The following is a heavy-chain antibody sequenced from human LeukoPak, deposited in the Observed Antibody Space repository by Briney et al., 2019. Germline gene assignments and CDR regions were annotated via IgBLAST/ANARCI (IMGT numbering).Heavy chain of an antibody. D-gene: IGHD6-19*01. Sequence: GGSLRLPCAASGFTFSSYSMNWVRQAPGKGLEWVSSISSSSSYIYYADSVKGRFTISRDNAKNSLYLQMNSLRAEDTAVYYCARARQWLTTQLGAFDIWGQGTMVTVSS. V-gene: IGHV3-21*01. CDR1: GFTFSSYS. CDR2: ISSSSSYI. CDR3: ARARQWLTTQLGAFDI. J-gene: IGHJ3*02.